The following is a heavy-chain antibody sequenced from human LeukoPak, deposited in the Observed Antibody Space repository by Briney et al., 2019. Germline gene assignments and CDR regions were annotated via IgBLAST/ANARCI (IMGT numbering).Heavy chain of an antibody. CDR3: TTPAFLGKSPYGLDV. D-gene: IGHD3-3*01. CDR2: IKTITDCGTT. CDR1: GFTLSNAW. Sequence: GGSLRLSCVASGFTLSNAWMSWVRQAPGKGLEWVGRIKTITDCGTTDYAAPVTGRFTISRDDSKNTLFLQMNTLKTEDTAVYYCTTPAFLGKSPYGLDVWGQGTTVTVSS. V-gene: IGHV3-15*01. J-gene: IGHJ6*02.